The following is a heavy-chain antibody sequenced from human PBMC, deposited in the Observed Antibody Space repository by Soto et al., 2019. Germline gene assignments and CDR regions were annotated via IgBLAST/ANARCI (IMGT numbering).Heavy chain of an antibody. CDR3: ARSGREYYYASRASKTEY. D-gene: IGHD3-22*01. CDR1: GYTFTIYF. J-gene: IGHJ4*02. CDR2: ISAYNGNT. V-gene: IGHV1-18*01. Sequence: ASVNVSFKACGYTFTIYFSTVLRQSPAQWGEWMGCISAYNGNTNYAQNLQGRVTMTTDTSTSTAYMELRSLRSDDTAAYYCARSGREYYYASRASKTEYWGKG.